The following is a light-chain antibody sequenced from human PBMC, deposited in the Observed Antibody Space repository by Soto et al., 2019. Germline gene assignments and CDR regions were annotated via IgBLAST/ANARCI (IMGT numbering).Light chain of an antibody. CDR2: STN. CDR1: SGSVSTTYY. Sequence: QTVVTQEPSFSVSPGGTVTLTCGLSSGSVSTTYYPSWYQQTPGQAPLTLIYSTNTRSSGVPDRFSGSILGNKAALTITGAQADDESDYYCVLYMGSGFAVFGGGTQLTVL. V-gene: IGLV8-61*01. CDR3: VLYMGSGFAV. J-gene: IGLJ7*01.